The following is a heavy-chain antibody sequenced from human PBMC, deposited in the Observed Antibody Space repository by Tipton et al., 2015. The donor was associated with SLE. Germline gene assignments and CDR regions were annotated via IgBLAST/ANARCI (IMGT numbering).Heavy chain of an antibody. CDR2: IIPIFGTA. CDR3: ARDLSTYGMDV. J-gene: IGHJ6*02. V-gene: IGHV1-69*01. CDR1: GYTFSSYD. Sequence: QVQLVQSGAEVKKPGASVKVSCKASGYTFSSYDINWVRQAPGQGLEWMGGIIPIFGTANYAQKFQGRVTITADESTSTAYMELSSLRAEDTAVYYCARDLSTYGMDVWGQGTTVTVSS. D-gene: IGHD2-2*01.